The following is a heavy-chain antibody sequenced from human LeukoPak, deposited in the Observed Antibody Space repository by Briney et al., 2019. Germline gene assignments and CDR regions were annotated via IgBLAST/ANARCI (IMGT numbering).Heavy chain of an antibody. Sequence: PSETLSLTCAVYGGSLSGYYWSWIRQPPGKGLEWIGEINHSGSTNYNPSLKSRVTISVDTSKNQFSLKLSSVTAADTAVYYCARGRGDYIWGSYRYYVSYYFDYWGQGTLVTVSS. CDR1: GGSLSGYY. J-gene: IGHJ4*02. CDR2: INHSGST. CDR3: ARGRGDYIWGSYRYYVSYYFDY. V-gene: IGHV4-34*01. D-gene: IGHD3-16*02.